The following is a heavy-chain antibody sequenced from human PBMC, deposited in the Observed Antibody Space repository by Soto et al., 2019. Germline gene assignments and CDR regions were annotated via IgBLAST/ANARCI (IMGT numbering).Heavy chain of an antibody. Sequence: QVQLQESGPGLVKPSQTLSLTCTVSGGSISSGGYYWSWIRQHPGKGLEWIGYIYYSGSTYYNPSLKSRVTISVDTSKNQFSLKLSSVTAADTAVYYCAREEGDIVVVGDGMDVWGQGTTVTVSS. D-gene: IGHD2-2*01. V-gene: IGHV4-31*03. CDR1: GGSISSGGYY. CDR3: AREEGDIVVVGDGMDV. CDR2: IYYSGST. J-gene: IGHJ6*02.